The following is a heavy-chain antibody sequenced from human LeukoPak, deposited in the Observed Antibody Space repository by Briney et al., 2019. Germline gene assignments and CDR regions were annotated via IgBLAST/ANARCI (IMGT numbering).Heavy chain of an antibody. J-gene: IGHJ4*02. Sequence: GGSLRLSCAASGFTFSSYWMSWVRQAPGKGLEWVANIKQDGSEKYYVDSVKGLFTISRDNAKNSLYLQMNSLRAEDTAVYYCARDEYYDFWSGYYNVYWGQGTLVTVSS. D-gene: IGHD3-3*01. CDR3: ARDEYYDFWSGYYNVY. V-gene: IGHV3-7*01. CDR1: GFTFSSYW. CDR2: IKQDGSEK.